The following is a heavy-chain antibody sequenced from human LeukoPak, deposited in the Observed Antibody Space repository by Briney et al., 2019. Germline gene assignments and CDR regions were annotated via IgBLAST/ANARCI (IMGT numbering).Heavy chain of an antibody. J-gene: IGHJ4*02. D-gene: IGHD3-16*01. CDR1: GYTFTSYG. CDR3: ARVGDYNYVWGQYYFDY. CDR2: ISAYNGNT. V-gene: IGHV1-18*01. Sequence: ASVKVSCKASGYTFTSYGISWVRQAPGQGLEWMGWISAYNGNTNYAQKLQGRVTMTTDTSTSTAYMELRSLRSDDTAVYYCARVGDYNYVWGQYYFDYWGQGTLVTVSS.